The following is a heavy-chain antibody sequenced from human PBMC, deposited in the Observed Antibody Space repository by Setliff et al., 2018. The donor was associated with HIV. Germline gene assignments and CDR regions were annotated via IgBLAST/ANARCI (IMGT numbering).Heavy chain of an antibody. Sequence: PGGSMRLSCAASGFSFSTYWMSWVRQAPGKGLEWVANIKQDGSEKYYMASVKGRFTISRDNAQNSLYLQMNSLRAEDTAVYYCAREGSGWCDYWGQGTLVTVSS. V-gene: IGHV3-7*03. D-gene: IGHD5-18*01. CDR1: GFSFSTYW. J-gene: IGHJ4*02. CDR3: AREGSGWCDY. CDR2: IKQDGSEK.